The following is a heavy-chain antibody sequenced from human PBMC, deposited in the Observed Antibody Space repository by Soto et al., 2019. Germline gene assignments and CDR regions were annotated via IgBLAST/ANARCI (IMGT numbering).Heavy chain of an antibody. Sequence: GGSLRLSCAASGFTFSSYAMSWVRQAPGKGLEWVSAISGSGGSTYHADSVKGRFTISRDNSKNTLYLQMNSLRAEDTAVYYCAKDVEYYDILTGYRTYYFDYWGQGTLVTVSS. CDR3: AKDVEYYDILTGYRTYYFDY. V-gene: IGHV3-23*01. J-gene: IGHJ4*02. D-gene: IGHD3-9*01. CDR2: ISGSGGST. CDR1: GFTFSSYA.